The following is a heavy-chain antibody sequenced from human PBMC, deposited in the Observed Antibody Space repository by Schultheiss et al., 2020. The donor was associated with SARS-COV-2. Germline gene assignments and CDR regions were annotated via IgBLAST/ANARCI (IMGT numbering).Heavy chain of an antibody. CDR1: GFTFSNAW. CDR2: INHSGST. J-gene: IGHJ4*02. Sequence: ESLKISCAASGFTFSNAWMSWVRQAPGKGLEWIGEINHSGSTNYNPSLKSRVTISVDTSKNQFSLKLSSVTAADTAVYYCARHLQWLVPFDYWGQGTLVTVSS. D-gene: IGHD6-19*01. V-gene: IGHV4-34*01. CDR3: ARHLQWLVPFDY.